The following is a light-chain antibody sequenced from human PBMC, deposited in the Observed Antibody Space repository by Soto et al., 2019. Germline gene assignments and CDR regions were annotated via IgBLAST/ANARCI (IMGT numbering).Light chain of an antibody. V-gene: IGKV3-20*01. CDR3: QQYGSSPPT. J-gene: IGKJ1*01. Sequence: EIVLTQSAATLSLSPGERTTLSCRASQSISRYLAWYQQKPGQGPRLLIYGASSRATGTPDRFSGSGSGTDFTLTINRLEPEDFALYYCQQYGSSPPTFGQGTKVDIK. CDR1: QSISRY. CDR2: GAS.